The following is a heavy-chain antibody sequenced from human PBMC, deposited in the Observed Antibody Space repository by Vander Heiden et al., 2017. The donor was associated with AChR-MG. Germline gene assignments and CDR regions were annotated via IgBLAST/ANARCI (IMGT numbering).Heavy chain of an antibody. Sequence: EVQLLESGGGLVQPGGSLRVSCAASGFPFSSYAMSWVRQAPGKGLEWVSSISGGGGSTYYADSVKGRFTISRDNSKNTLYLQMNSLRADDTAVYYCAKHTTMANYYYYPMDVWGQGTTVTVSS. J-gene: IGHJ6*02. CDR2: ISGGGGST. CDR3: AKHTTMANYYYYPMDV. CDR1: GFPFSSYA. V-gene: IGHV3-23*01. D-gene: IGHD5-18*01.